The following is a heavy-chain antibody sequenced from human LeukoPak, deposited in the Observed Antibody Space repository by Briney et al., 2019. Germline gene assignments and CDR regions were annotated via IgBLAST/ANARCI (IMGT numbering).Heavy chain of an antibody. V-gene: IGHV3-30*18. Sequence: GGSLRLACAASGFTFSSYGMHWVRQAPGKGLEWVAVISYDGSNKYYADSVKGRFTISRDNSKNTLYLQMNSLRAEDTAVYYCANPGDYDFWSGPDLNHYYYYYMDVWGKGTTVTVSS. D-gene: IGHD3-3*01. CDR1: GFTFSSYG. J-gene: IGHJ6*03. CDR2: ISYDGSNK. CDR3: ANPGDYDFWSGPDLNHYYYYYMDV.